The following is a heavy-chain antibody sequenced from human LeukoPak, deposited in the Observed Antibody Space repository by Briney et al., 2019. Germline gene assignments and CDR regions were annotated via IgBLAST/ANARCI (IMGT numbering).Heavy chain of an antibody. CDR3: ARAHDSSSPDAFDI. Sequence: GGSLKLSCAASGFTVSGNYMSWVRQAPGKGLEWVSVIYSGGSTYYADSVKGRFTISRDNSKDTLYLQMNSLRAEDTAVYYCARAHDSSSPDAFDIWGQGTMVTVSS. V-gene: IGHV3-53*01. D-gene: IGHD6-13*01. J-gene: IGHJ3*02. CDR2: IYSGGST. CDR1: GFTVSGNY.